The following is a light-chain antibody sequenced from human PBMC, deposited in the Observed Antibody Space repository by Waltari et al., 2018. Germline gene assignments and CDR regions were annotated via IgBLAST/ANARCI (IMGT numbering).Light chain of an antibody. J-gene: IGKJ1*01. CDR1: ETVSSDY. Sequence: EIVLTQSPGILSLSPGERATLSCRARETVSSDYLTWFQQRPGQAPRLLIHAGSKRAGGIPDRFSGSGSGTDFTLIIDTLEPEDFAVYYCHQFGAAPWTFGQGTKVEMK. CDR3: HQFGAAPWT. V-gene: IGKV3-20*01. CDR2: AGS.